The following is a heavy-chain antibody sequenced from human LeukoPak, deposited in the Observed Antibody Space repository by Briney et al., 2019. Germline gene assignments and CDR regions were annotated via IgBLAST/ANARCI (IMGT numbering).Heavy chain of an antibody. Sequence: SETLSLTCTACGGCISSYYWSWMRQPPGKGLEGIGYIYTSGSTNYNPSLNSRVTISVDTSKNQFSLKLSSVTAADTAVYYCARSISSSQTQLFDPWGQGTLVTVSS. CDR1: GGCISSYY. CDR3: ARSISSSQTQLFDP. D-gene: IGHD6-13*01. J-gene: IGHJ5*02. CDR2: IYTSGST. V-gene: IGHV4-4*09.